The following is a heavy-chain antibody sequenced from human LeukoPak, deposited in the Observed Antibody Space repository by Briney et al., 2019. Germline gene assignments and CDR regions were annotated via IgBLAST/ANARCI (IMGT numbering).Heavy chain of an antibody. Sequence: PGGSLRLSCAASGFTFSSYGMHWVRQAPGEGLEWVAFIRYDGSNKYYADSVKGRFTISRDNSKNTLYLQMNSLRAEDTAVYYCAKSAAGTLDAFDIWGQGTMVTVSS. CDR1: GFTFSSYG. CDR2: IRYDGSNK. J-gene: IGHJ3*02. D-gene: IGHD6-13*01. V-gene: IGHV3-30*02. CDR3: AKSAAGTLDAFDI.